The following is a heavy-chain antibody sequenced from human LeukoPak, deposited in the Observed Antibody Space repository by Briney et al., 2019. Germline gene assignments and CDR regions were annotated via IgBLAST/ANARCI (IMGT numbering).Heavy chain of an antibody. V-gene: IGHV4-59*08. J-gene: IGHJ5*02. D-gene: IGHD6-19*01. CDR3: AKRNSGWFEP. Sequence: SETLSLTCTVSGGSISSYYWSWIRQPPGKGLECIGHIYYSGSTKYKSTNYNPSLKSRVSISIDTSKNQFSLELSSVTAADTAVYYCAKRNSGWFEPWGQGTLVTVSS. CDR2: IYYSGSTKYKST. CDR1: GGSISSYY.